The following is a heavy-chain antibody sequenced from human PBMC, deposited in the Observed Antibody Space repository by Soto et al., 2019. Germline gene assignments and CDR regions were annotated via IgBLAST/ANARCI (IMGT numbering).Heavy chain of an antibody. D-gene: IGHD3-3*01. J-gene: IGHJ3*02. CDR3: AKEYYDFWSGYNDAFDI. V-gene: IGHV3-23*01. CDR1: GFTFSSYA. CDR2: ISGSGGST. Sequence: GGSLRLSCAASGFTFSSYAMSWVRQAPGKGLGWVSAISGSGGSTYYADSVKGRFTISRDNSKNTLYLQMNSLRAEDTAVYYCAKEYYDFWSGYNDAFDIWGQGTMVTVS.